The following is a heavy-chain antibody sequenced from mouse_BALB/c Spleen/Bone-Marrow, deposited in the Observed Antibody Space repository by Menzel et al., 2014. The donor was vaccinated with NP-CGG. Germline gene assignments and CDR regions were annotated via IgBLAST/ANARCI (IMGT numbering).Heavy chain of an antibody. CDR2: INPNNGGT. J-gene: IGHJ1*01. CDR3: AKDLLRLWYFDV. V-gene: IGHV1-18*01. D-gene: IGHD1-2*01. Sequence: EVQLHQSGPELVKPGASVKISCKTSGYTFTEYTMHWVKQSHGKSLEWIGGINPNNGGTSYNQKFKYKATLTVDKSSSTAYMELRSLPSEDSAIYYCAKDLLRLWYFDVWGAGTTVTVSS. CDR1: GYTFTEYT.